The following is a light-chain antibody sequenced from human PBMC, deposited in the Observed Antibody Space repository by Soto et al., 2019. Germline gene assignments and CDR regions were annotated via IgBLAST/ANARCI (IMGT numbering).Light chain of an antibody. V-gene: IGKV3-20*01. CDR3: QQYGGSPGT. J-gene: IGKJ1*01. CDR2: DAS. Sequence: EIVLTQSPGTLSLSPGERATLSCRASQSVGSNYLAWCQQRPGQAPRLLIYDASSRATGVPDRFSGSGSGTDFTLTISRLEPEDFAVYYCQQYGGSPGTIGQGTKVDIK. CDR1: QSVGSNY.